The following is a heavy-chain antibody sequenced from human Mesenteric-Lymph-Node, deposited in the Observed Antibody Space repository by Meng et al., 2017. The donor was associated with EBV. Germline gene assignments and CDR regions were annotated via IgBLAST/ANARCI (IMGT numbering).Heavy chain of an antibody. CDR2: IYHSGGT. Sequence: QGERRGSGAGVGSPAGSWSAPCAVSGGSISSNNCWSWVRQPPGKGLEWIGEIYHSGGTNSNPSLRSRVTISVDKSKNQFSLKLTSVTAADTALYYCAKVESSGRFSWFDPWGQGTLVTVSS. V-gene: IGHV4-4*02. J-gene: IGHJ5*02. CDR1: GGSISSNNC. CDR3: AKVESSGRFSWFDP. D-gene: IGHD3-10*01.